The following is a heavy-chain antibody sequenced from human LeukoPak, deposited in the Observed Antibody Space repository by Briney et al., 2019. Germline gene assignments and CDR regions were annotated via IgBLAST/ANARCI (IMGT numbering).Heavy chain of an antibody. CDR3: ARGPPLAYYGTGGYYFFDY. Sequence: SETLSLTCSAYGVSFGGYFWSWIRQPPGEGLEGIGEVNHGGSTNYNPSLKSRVTISVDTSRTQFSLNLRSVTAADTAVYYCARGPPLAYYGTGGYYFFDYWGQGILVTVSP. CDR2: VNHGGST. D-gene: IGHD3-22*01. J-gene: IGHJ4*02. CDR1: GVSFGGYF. V-gene: IGHV4-34*01.